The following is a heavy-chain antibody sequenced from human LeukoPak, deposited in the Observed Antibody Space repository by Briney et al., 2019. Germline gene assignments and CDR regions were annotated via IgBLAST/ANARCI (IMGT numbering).Heavy chain of an antibody. CDR2: IYPGDSTT. CDR3: ARRYCSGGSFYYFDY. V-gene: IGHV5-51*01. J-gene: IGHJ4*02. D-gene: IGHD2-15*01. Sequence: GESLKISCKGSGYSFSTYWIAWVRQMPGKGLKWVGIIYPGDSTTRYSPSFQGQVTISAAKSISTAYLQWSSLKASDPAMYYCARRYCSGGSFYYFDYWGQGTLVTVSS. CDR1: GYSFSTYW.